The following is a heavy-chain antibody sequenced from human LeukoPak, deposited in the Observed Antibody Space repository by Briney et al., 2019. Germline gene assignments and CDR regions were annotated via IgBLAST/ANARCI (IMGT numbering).Heavy chain of an antibody. D-gene: IGHD4-23*01. CDR1: GFTFSTYG. CDR3: ARLLFGYGGNSAFDY. CDR2: IWYDGSNK. Sequence: GKSLRLSCAASGFTFSTYGMHWVRQAPGKGLEWVAVIWYDGSNKYYADSVKGRFTISRDNSKNTLYLQMNSLRAEDTAVYYCARLLFGYGGNSAFDYWGQGTLVTVSS. V-gene: IGHV3-33*01. J-gene: IGHJ4*02.